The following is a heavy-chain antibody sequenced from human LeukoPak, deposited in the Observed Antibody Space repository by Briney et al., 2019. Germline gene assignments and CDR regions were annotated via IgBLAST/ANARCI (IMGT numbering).Heavy chain of an antibody. J-gene: IGHJ6*04. CDR2: INHSGST. V-gene: IGHV4-34*01. CDR1: GGSFSGYY. CDR3: ARVKGVRPSYYSYGMDV. Sequence: PSETLSLTCAVYGGSFSGYYWSWIRQPPGKGLEWIGEINHSGSTNYNPSLKSRVTISVDTSKNQFSLKLSSVTAADTAVYYCARVKGVRPSYYSYGMDVWGKGPTVTVSS. D-gene: IGHD1-1*01.